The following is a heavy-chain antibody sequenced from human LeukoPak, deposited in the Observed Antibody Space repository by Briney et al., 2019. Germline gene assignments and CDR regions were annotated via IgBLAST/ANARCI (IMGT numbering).Heavy chain of an antibody. CDR3: ARHYGP. CDR1: GGSSSGYY. D-gene: IGHD3-16*01. J-gene: IGHJ5*02. CDR2: INHSGST. Sequence: SETLPLTCAVYGGSSSGYYWSWIRQPPGKGLEWIGEINHSGSTNYNPSLKSRVTISVDTSKNQFSLKLSSVTAADTAVYYCARHYGPWGQGTLVTISS. V-gene: IGHV4-34*01.